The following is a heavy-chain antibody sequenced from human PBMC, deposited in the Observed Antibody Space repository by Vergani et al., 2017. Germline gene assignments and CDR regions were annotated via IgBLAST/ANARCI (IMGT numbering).Heavy chain of an antibody. CDR1: GDSAISTDYH. CDR3: ASKRGTCRAAYCHSYDF. CDR2: MDYSGSI. V-gene: IGHV4-39*01. J-gene: IGHJ4*02. Sequence: QVQLQESGPGLVKPSETLSLTCTVSGDSAISTDYHWGWIRQPPGKGLEWIGSMDYSGSITYNPSLESRISISFETPKNQFSLRLTSVTAADTAVYYCASKRGTCRAAYCHSYDFWGPGTLVGVSS. D-gene: IGHD3-16*02.